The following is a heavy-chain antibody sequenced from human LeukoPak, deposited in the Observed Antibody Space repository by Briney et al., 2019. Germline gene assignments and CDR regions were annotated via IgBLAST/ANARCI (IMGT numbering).Heavy chain of an antibody. D-gene: IGHD1-26*01. CDR3: ARMGATKLFDY. Sequence: SETLSLTGTVSGGSISSSSYYWGWIRQPPGKGLEWIGSIYYSGSTYYNPSLKSRVTISVDTSKNQFSLKLSSVTAAGTAVYYCARMGATKLFDYWGQGTLVTVSS. J-gene: IGHJ4*02. V-gene: IGHV4-39*07. CDR1: GGSISSSSYY. CDR2: IYYSGST.